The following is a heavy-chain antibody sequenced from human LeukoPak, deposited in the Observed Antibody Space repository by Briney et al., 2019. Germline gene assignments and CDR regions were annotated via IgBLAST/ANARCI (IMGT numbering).Heavy chain of an antibody. D-gene: IGHD1-26*01. J-gene: IGHJ4*02. CDR3: ARDVGATPGYFDY. CDR2: INHSGGT. Sequence: SETLSLTCAVYGGSFSGYYWSWIRQPPGKGLEWIGEINHSGGTKYNPSLKSRVTISVDTSKNQFSLKLSSVTAADTAVYYCARDVGATPGYFDYWGQGTLVTVSS. V-gene: IGHV4-34*01. CDR1: GGSFSGYY.